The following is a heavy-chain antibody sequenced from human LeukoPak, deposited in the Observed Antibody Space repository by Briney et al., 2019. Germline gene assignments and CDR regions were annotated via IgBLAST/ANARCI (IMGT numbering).Heavy chain of an antibody. CDR1: GGSISSGGYY. Sequence: SETLSLTCTVSGGSISSGGYYWSWIRQPPGKALEWIGYIYHSGSTSYNPSLKSRVTISIDTSKNQFSLKLSSVTAADTAVYYCARYGGSGTYFFDYWGRGTLVTVSS. CDR2: IYHSGST. D-gene: IGHD3-10*01. J-gene: IGHJ4*02. CDR3: ARYGGSGTYFFDY. V-gene: IGHV4-30-2*01.